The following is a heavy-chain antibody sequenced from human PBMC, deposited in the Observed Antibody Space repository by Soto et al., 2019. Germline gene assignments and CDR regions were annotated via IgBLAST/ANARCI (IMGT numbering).Heavy chain of an antibody. V-gene: IGHV1-2*02. Sequence: QVQLVQSGAEVKKHGASVKVSCKASGHTFTGHHMHWVRQAPGQGLEWMGYIDLDNDNRASAQKFQGRVTTTRDTSITTAYMELSGLRSDDTAVYYCGLEPTGTGGFDYWGQGTLVTVSS. CDR3: GLEPTGTGGFDY. CDR2: IDLDNDNR. CDR1: GHTFTGHH. D-gene: IGHD7-27*01. J-gene: IGHJ4*02.